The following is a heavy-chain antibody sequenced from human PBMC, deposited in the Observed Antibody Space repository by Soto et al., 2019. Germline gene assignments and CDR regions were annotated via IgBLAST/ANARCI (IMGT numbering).Heavy chain of an antibody. J-gene: IGHJ4*02. CDR2: IYYSGST. CDR1: GGSISSSSYY. D-gene: IGHD1-26*01. Sequence: SETLSLTCTVSGGSISSSSYYWGWIRQPPGKGLEWIGSIYYSGSTYYNPSLKSRVTISVDTSKNQFSLKLSSVTAADTAVYYCARRTPPGSYYFDYWGQGTLVTVSS. CDR3: ARRTPPGSYYFDY. V-gene: IGHV4-39*01.